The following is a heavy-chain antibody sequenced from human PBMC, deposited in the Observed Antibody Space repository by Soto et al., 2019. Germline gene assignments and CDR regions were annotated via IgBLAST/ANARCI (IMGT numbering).Heavy chain of an antibody. Sequence: QMQLVESGGGVVQPGRSLRLSCAASGFTFRNYGMHWVRQAPGKGLEWVSLILNDGSEEFYRDSVKGRFTISRDNSRNSLYLQMNSLREDDTALYDCVRDDDGVPNALDLWGQGTMVSVS. CDR1: GFTFRNYG. J-gene: IGHJ3*01. D-gene: IGHD4-17*01. CDR2: ILNDGSEE. CDR3: VRDDDGVPNALDL. V-gene: IGHV3-33*01.